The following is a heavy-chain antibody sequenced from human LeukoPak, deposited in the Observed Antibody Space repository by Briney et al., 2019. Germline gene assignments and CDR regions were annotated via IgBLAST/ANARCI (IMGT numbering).Heavy chain of an antibody. D-gene: IGHD1-1*01. V-gene: IGHV4-34*01. Sequence: SETLSLTCAVYGGSFSGYYWSWIRQPPGKGLEWIGEINHSGSTNYNPSLKSRVTISVDTSKNQFSLKLSSVTAADTAVYYCARSPQPPELERLPQTHQRAFDYWGQGTLVTVSS. J-gene: IGHJ4*02. CDR2: INHSGST. CDR3: ARSPQPPELERLPQTHQRAFDY. CDR1: GGSFSGYY.